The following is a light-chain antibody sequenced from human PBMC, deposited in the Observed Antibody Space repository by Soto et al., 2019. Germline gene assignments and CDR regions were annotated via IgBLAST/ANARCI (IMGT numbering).Light chain of an antibody. J-gene: IGKJ1*01. CDR1: QSVRSN. CDR2: DAS. V-gene: IGKV3-15*01. CDR3: QQYDNWPRT. Sequence: EKVMTQSPATLSVSPGERATLSCRASQSVRSNLAWYQQNPGQPPRLLIYDASSRATGIPSRFSGSGSGTEFTLTISSLKSEDFAVYYCQQYDNWPRTFGQGPRVDFK.